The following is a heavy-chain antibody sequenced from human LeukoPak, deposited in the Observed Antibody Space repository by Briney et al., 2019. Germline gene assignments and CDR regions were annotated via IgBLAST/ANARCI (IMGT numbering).Heavy chain of an antibody. Sequence: ASVKVSSTASGYTFIGYYMHWVRQAPGQGVERMGWMNPKSGGTKYIQKFRGRVTMTTDTSISTAYMELIRLRSDDTSVYYCARDSYSSGRGDYWGQGTLVIASS. CDR2: MNPKSGGT. V-gene: IGHV1-2*02. CDR1: GYTFIGYY. D-gene: IGHD3-22*01. CDR3: ARDSYSSGRGDY. J-gene: IGHJ4*02.